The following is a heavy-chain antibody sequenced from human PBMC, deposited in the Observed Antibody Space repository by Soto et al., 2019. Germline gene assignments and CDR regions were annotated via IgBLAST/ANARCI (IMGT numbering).Heavy chain of an antibody. CDR1: GDSVSSNSAA. CDR2: TYYRSKWYN. Sequence: PSQTLSLTCVISGDSVSSNSAAWNWIRQSPSRGLEWLGRTYYRSKWYNDYAVSVKSRITINPDTSKNQFSLQLNSVTPEDTAVYYCARTSVAVAGTGWFDPWGQGTLVTVSS. V-gene: IGHV6-1*01. J-gene: IGHJ5*02. D-gene: IGHD6-19*01. CDR3: ARTSVAVAGTGWFDP.